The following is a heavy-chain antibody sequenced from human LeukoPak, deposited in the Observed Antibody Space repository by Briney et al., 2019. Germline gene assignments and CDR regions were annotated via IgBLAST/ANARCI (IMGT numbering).Heavy chain of an antibody. CDR3: ARDLGTNRYCSGGSCYPYDAFDI. CDR1: GFTFSSYS. Sequence: PGGSLRLSCAASGFTFSSYSMNWVRQAPGKGLEGVSYISSSSSTIYYADSVKGRFTICRDNAKNSLYLQMNSLRAEDTAVYYCARDLGTNRYCSGGSCYPYDAFDIWGQGTMVSVSS. D-gene: IGHD2-15*01. V-gene: IGHV3-48*01. CDR2: ISSSSSTI. J-gene: IGHJ3*02.